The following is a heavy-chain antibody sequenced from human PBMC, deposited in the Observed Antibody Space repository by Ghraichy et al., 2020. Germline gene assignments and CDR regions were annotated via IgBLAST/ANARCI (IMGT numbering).Heavy chain of an antibody. J-gene: IGHJ5*02. D-gene: IGHD4-23*01. CDR1: GFTFSSYG. CDR3: AKVRGATTVVTGWFDP. CDR2: IRYDGSNK. V-gene: IGHV3-30*02. Sequence: GGSLRLSCAASGFTFSSYGMHWVRQAPGKGLEWVAFIRYDGSNKYYADSVKGRFTISRDNSKNTLYLQMNSLRAENTAVYYCAKVRGATTVVTGWFDPWGQGTLVTVSS.